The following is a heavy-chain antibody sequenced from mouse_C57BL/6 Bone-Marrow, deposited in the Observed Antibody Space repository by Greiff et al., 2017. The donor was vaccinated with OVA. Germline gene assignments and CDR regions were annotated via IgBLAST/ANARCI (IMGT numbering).Heavy chain of an antibody. V-gene: IGHV1-12*01. CDR2: IYPGNGDT. CDR1: GYTFTSYN. Sequence: LQESGAELVRPGASVKMSCKASGYTFTSYNMHWVKQTPRQGLEWIGAIYPGNGDTSYNQKFKGKATLTVDKSSSTAYMQLSSLTSEDSAVYFCARGIPPITTVVDWFAYWGQGTLVTVSA. CDR3: ARGIPPITTVVDWFAY. J-gene: IGHJ3*01. D-gene: IGHD1-1*01.